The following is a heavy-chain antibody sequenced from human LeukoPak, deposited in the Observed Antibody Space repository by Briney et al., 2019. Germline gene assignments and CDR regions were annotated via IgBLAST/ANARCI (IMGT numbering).Heavy chain of an antibody. J-gene: IGHJ3*02. CDR1: GGTFSSYA. CDR3: ARGGQLSGAFDI. CDR2: IIPILGIA. V-gene: IGHV1-69*04. Sequence: SVKVSCKASGGTFSSYAISWVRQAPGQGLEWMGRIIPILGIANYAQKFQGRVTITADKSTSTAYMELSSLRSEDTAVYYCARGGQLSGAFDIWGQGTMVTVSS. D-gene: IGHD6-6*01.